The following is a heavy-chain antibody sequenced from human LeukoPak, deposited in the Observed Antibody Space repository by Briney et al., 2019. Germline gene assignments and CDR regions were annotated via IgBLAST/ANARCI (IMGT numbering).Heavy chain of an antibody. CDR1: GFTFSSYS. D-gene: IGHD4-17*01. Sequence: PGGSLRLSCAASGFTFSSYSMNWVRQAPGKGLEWVSYISSSSSTIYYADSVKGRFTISRDNAKNSLYLQMNSLRAEDTAVYYCARGSHILTVTSDYWGQGTLVTVSS. V-gene: IGHV3-48*04. CDR3: ARGSHILTVTSDY. J-gene: IGHJ4*02. CDR2: ISSSSSTI.